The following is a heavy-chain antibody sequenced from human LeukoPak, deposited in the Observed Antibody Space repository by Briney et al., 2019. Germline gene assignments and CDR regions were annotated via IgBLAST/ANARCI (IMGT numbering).Heavy chain of an antibody. J-gene: IGHJ4*01. CDR2: LSGSGITT. D-gene: IGHD6-19*01. V-gene: IGHV3-23*01. Sequence: GGSLRLSCAASGFTFSNSAMSWVRQAPGKGLEWVSTLSGSGITTYYADSVKGRFTITRDNSKNTLYLQMNSLRAEDTAVYYCAKGIYSSGWSYFDYWGHGTLVTVSS. CDR1: GFTFSNSA. CDR3: AKGIYSSGWSYFDY.